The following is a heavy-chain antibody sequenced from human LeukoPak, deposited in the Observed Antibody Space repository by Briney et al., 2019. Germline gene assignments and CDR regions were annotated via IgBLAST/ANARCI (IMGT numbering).Heavy chain of an antibody. CDR3: ARDRYGGWHSIDY. Sequence: PSETLSLTCTVSGGSISSGSYYWSWIRQPAGKGLEWIGRIYTSGSTNYNPSLKSRVTISVDTSKNQFSLKLSSVTAADTAVYYCARDRYGGWHSIDYWGQGTLVTVSS. J-gene: IGHJ4*02. D-gene: IGHD4-11*01. CDR2: IYTSGST. V-gene: IGHV4-61*02. CDR1: GGSISSGSYY.